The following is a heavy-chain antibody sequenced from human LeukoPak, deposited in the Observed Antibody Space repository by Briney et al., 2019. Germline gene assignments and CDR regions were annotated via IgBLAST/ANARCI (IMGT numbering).Heavy chain of an antibody. D-gene: IGHD3-10*01. V-gene: IGHV3-23*01. CDR1: GFTFSSYA. CDR2: ISGSGGST. J-gene: IGHJ4*02. CDR3: AQRRMMVRGVLTDY. Sequence: PGGSLRLSCAASGFTFSSYAMSWVRQAPGKGLEWVSAISGSGGSTYYADSVKGRFTISRDNSKNTLYLQMNSLRAEDTAVYYCAQRRMMVRGVLTDYWGQGTLVTVSS.